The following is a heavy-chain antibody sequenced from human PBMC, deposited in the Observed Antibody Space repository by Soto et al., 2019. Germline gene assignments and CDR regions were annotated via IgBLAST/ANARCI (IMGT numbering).Heavy chain of an antibody. CDR3: ARDSLGVRGVIIWGII. CDR2: IHYSGTT. CDR1: GFTFSSYE. D-gene: IGHD3-10*01. J-gene: IGHJ4*02. Sequence: VQLVESGGGLVQPGGSLRLSCAASGFTFSSYEMNWVRQAPGKGLEWIGYIHYSGTTYYNPSLESRLTISVDTSKNQFSLRLSSVTAADTAVYYCARDSLGVRGVIIWGIIWGQGTLVTVSS. V-gene: IGHV4-31*02.